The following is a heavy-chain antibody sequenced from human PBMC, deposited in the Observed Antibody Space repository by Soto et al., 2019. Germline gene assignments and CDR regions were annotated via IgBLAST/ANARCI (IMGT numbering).Heavy chain of an antibody. D-gene: IGHD2-2*01. CDR2: ISYDGSNK. CDR1: GFTFSSYG. CDR3: AKDSIEDIVVVPAAPLDNWFDP. J-gene: IGHJ5*02. Sequence: QVQLVESGGGVVQPGRSLRLSCAASGFTFSSYGMHWVRQAPGKGLEWVAVISYDGSNKYYVDSVKGRFTISRDNSKNTLYLQMNSLRAEDTAVYYCAKDSIEDIVVVPAAPLDNWFDPWGQGTLVTVSS. V-gene: IGHV3-30*18.